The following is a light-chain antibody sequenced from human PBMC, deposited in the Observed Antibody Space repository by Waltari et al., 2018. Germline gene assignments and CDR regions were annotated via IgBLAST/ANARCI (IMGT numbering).Light chain of an antibody. Sequence: EIVLTQSPGTLSLSPGERANLSCRASQSIGSSSTYLAWYQQKPGQAPRLLIYGAYTTATGIPDRFSGSGSGTDFTLTISRVEPEDFAVYYCQQYATSPRTFGQGTRVEVK. CDR2: GAY. J-gene: IGKJ1*01. V-gene: IGKV3-20*01. CDR1: QSIGSSSTY. CDR3: QQYATSPRT.